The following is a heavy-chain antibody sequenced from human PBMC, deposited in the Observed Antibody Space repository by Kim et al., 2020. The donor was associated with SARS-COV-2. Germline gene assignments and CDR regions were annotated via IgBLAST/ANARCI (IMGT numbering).Heavy chain of an antibody. J-gene: IGHJ4*02. CDR3: ARLRATALDY. V-gene: IGHV5-51*01. D-gene: IGHD2-15*01. CDR2: SDT. Sequence: SDTGFSPSFQGQVTISADASISTAYLQFNSLKASDTATYYCARLRATALDYWGQGTLVTVSS.